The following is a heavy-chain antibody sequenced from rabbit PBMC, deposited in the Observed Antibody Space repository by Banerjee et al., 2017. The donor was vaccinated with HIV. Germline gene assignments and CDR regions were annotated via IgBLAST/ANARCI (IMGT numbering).Heavy chain of an antibody. J-gene: IGHJ6*01. CDR1: GFSFSSSYY. Sequence: QSLEESGGDLVKPGASLTLTCTASGFSFSSSYYIHWVRQAPGKGLELIACIYTSSGSTWYASWVNGRFTISRSTSLNTVDLKMTSLTAADTATYFCARGSGMDLWGPGTLVTVS. CDR3: ARGSGMDL. CDR2: IYTSSGST. V-gene: IGHV1S43*01.